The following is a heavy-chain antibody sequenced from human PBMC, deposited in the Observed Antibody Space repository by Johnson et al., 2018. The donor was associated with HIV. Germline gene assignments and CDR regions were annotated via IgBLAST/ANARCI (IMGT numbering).Heavy chain of an antibody. D-gene: IGHD3-16*01. V-gene: IGHV3-30*18. Sequence: QVQLVESGGGLVKPGGSLRLSCAASGFTFSNVWMTWVRQAPGKGLEWVAVISYDGSNKYYVDSVKGRFTISRDKSKNTLYLQMNSLRAEDTAVYYCAKDGAMAVDIWGQGTLVTVSS. J-gene: IGHJ3*02. CDR3: AKDGAMAVDI. CDR1: GFTFSNVW. CDR2: ISYDGSNK.